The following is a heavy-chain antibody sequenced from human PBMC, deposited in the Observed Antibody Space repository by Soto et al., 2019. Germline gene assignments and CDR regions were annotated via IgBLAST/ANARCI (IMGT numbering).Heavy chain of an antibody. CDR2: IYWDDDK. CDR1: GFSLSTSGVG. D-gene: IGHD1-26*01. CDR3: AHRQQPPSSGSYYWHFDY. V-gene: IGHV2-5*02. J-gene: IGHJ4*02. Sequence: QITLKESGPTLVKPTQTLTLTCTFSGFSLSTSGVGVGWIRQPPGKALEWLALIYWDDDKRYSPSLKSRLTIPKDTSKNQVVLTTPTTDPVDTATYYCAHRQQPPSSGSYYWHFDYWGQGTLVTVSS.